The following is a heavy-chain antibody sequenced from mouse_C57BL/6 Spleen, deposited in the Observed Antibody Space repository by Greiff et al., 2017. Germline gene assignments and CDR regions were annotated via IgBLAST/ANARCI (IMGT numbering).Heavy chain of an antibody. V-gene: IGHV5-17*01. D-gene: IGHD2-5*01. CDR2: ISSGSSTI. J-gene: IGHJ4*01. CDR3: ARDSNSWYYYAMDY. Sequence: EVHLVESGGGLVKPGGSLKLSCAASGFTFSDYGMHWVRQAPEKGLEWVAYISSGSSTIYYADTVKGRFTISRDNAKNTLFLQMTSLRSEDTAMYYCARDSNSWYYYAMDYWGQGTSVTVSS. CDR1: GFTFSDYG.